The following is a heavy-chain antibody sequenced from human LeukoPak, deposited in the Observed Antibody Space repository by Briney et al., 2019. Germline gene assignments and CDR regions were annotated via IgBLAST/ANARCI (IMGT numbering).Heavy chain of an antibody. Sequence: GGSLRLSCAASGFTFSNYWMAWVRQAPGKGLEWVANIRPDGSDKYYVDSVKGRFTISRDNAQNSLYLQMSSLRAEDSGVLYCGRWGLDAALDRWGQGTLVTVSS. CDR1: GFTFSNYW. D-gene: IGHD2-15*01. CDR3: GRWGLDAALDR. V-gene: IGHV3-7*01. CDR2: IRPDGSDK. J-gene: IGHJ5*02.